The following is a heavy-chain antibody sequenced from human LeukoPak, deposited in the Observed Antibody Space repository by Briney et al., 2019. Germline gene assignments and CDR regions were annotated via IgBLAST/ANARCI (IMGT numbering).Heavy chain of an antibody. Sequence: GESLRLSCAASGFTFSSYAIHWVRQAPGQGLEWVAVISYDGSNKYYADSVKGRCTISRDNSKNTLYLQMNSLRTEDTAVDYCVTSIELWLPLEGNWGQGTLVTVSS. CDR1: GFTFSSYA. CDR2: ISYDGSNK. J-gene: IGHJ4*02. CDR3: VTSIELWLPLEGN. D-gene: IGHD5-18*01. V-gene: IGHV3-30-3*01.